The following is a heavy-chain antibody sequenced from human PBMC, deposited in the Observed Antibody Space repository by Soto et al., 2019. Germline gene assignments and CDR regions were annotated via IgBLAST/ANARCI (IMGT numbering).Heavy chain of an antibody. CDR1: GYTLTEIS. CDR3: ARIFDFWSGYYFSY. CDR2: LDPEDGET. D-gene: IGHD3-3*01. Sequence: ASVKVSCKVSGYTLTEISMHWVRQAPGKGLEWMGGLDPEDGETIYAQKFQGRATMTEDTSTDTAYMELSSLRSEDTATYYCARIFDFWSGYYFSYWGRGTLVTVSS. V-gene: IGHV1-24*01. J-gene: IGHJ4*02.